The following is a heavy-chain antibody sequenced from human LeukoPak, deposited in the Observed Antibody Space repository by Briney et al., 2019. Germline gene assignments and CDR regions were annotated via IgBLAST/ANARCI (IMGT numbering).Heavy chain of an antibody. CDR2: IGTAGDT. V-gene: IGHV3-13*01. CDR1: GFTFSSYD. D-gene: IGHD4-11*01. Sequence: PGGSLTLSCAASGFTFSSYDMHWVRQATGKGLECVSAIGTAGDTYYPGSVKGRFTISRENAKNSLYLQMNSLRAGETAVYYCARGLQYDYYYYGMDVWGQGTTVTVSS. CDR3: ARGLQYDYYYYGMDV. J-gene: IGHJ6*02.